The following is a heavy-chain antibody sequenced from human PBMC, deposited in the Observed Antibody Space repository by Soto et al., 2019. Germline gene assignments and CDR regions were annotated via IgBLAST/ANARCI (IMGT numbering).Heavy chain of an antibody. CDR3: AKVLWNYDSSGYYLGGLFDY. Sequence: PGGSLRLSCAASGFTFSSEAMSWVRQAPGKGLEWVSAISGSGGSTYYADSVKGRFTISRDNSKNTLYLQMNSLRAEDTAVYYCAKVLWNYDSSGYYLGGLFDYWGQGTLVTVSS. J-gene: IGHJ4*02. V-gene: IGHV3-23*01. CDR1: GFTFSSEA. D-gene: IGHD3-22*01. CDR2: ISGSGGST.